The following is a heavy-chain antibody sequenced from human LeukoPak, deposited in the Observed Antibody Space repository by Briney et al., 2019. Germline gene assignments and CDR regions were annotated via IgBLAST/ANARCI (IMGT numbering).Heavy chain of an antibody. CDR1: GFTFSSYA. J-gene: IGHJ4*02. Sequence: GGSLRLSCAASGFTFSSYAMHWVRQAPGKGLEWVAVISYDGSNKYYADSVKGRFTISRDNSKNTLYLQMNSLRAKDTAVYYCARDHRPSSGWSWYYFDYWGQGTLVTVSS. D-gene: IGHD6-19*01. CDR3: ARDHRPSSGWSWYYFDY. CDR2: ISYDGSNK. V-gene: IGHV3-30-3*01.